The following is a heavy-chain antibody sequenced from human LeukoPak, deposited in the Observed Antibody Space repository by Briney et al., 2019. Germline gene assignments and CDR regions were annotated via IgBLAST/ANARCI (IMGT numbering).Heavy chain of an antibody. CDR2: IYYSGST. CDR3: ARVGWSRIAVAGPHYYGMDV. V-gene: IGHV4-59*01. CDR1: GGSISSYY. J-gene: IGHJ6*02. D-gene: IGHD6-19*01. Sequence: SETLSLTCTVSGGSISSYYWSWIRQPPGKGLEWIGYIYYSGSTNYNPSLKSRVTISVDTSKNQFSLKLSSVTAADTAVYYCARVGWSRIAVAGPHYYGMDVWGQGTTVTVSS.